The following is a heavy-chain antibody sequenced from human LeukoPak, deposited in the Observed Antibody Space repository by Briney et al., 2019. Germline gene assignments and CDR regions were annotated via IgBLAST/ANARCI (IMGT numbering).Heavy chain of an antibody. V-gene: IGHV4-59*01. Sequence: PSETLSLTCTVSGGSISSYYWSWIRQPPGKGLEWIGYIYYSGSTNYNPSLKSRVTISVDTSKNQFSLKLSCVTAADTAVYYCARGKRGYSYGYVDYWGQGTLVTVSS. CDR2: IYYSGST. CDR1: GGSISSYY. CDR3: ARGKRGYSYGYVDY. D-gene: IGHD5-18*01. J-gene: IGHJ4*02.